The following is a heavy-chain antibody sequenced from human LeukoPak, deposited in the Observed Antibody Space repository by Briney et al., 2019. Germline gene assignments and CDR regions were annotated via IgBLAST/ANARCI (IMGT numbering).Heavy chain of an antibody. CDR2: IYYSGST. Sequence: PSETLSLTCTISGDSVSTGSYYWSWIRQPPGKGLEWIGKIYYSGSTNYNPSLKSRVTISVDTSKNQFSLKLSSVTAADTAVYYCARHVWFGDSPLAGGMDVWGQGTTVTVSS. CDR3: ARHVWFGDSPLAGGMDV. CDR1: GDSVSTGSYY. V-gene: IGHV4-61*01. D-gene: IGHD3-10*01. J-gene: IGHJ6*02.